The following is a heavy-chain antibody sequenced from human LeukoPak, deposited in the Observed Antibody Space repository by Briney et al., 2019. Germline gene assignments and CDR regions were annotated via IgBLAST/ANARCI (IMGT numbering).Heavy chain of an antibody. CDR3: ARDREWLRFDY. CDR1: GYTFTSYY. J-gene: IGHJ4*02. V-gene: IGHV1-46*01. CDR2: INPSGGST. D-gene: IGHD5-12*01. Sequence: GASVKVSCKASGYTFTSYYMHWVRQAPGQGLEWMGIINPSGGSTSYAQKFQGRVTMTRNTSTSTVYMELSSLRSEDTAVYYCARDREWLRFDYWGQGTLVTVSS.